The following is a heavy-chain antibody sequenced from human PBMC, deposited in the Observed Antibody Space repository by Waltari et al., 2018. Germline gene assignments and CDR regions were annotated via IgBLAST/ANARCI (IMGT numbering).Heavy chain of an antibody. V-gene: IGHV3-30*18. CDR1: GFTFSSCG. Sequence: QVQLVESGGGVVKTGWSLRLSCAASGFTFSSCGMHWVRQAPGKGLEWVAVISYDGSNKYYADSVKGRFTISRDNSKNTLYLQMNSLRAEDTAVYYCAKDSSSWSPGYFDYWGQGTLVTVSS. D-gene: IGHD6-13*01. CDR2: ISYDGSNK. J-gene: IGHJ4*02. CDR3: AKDSSSWSPGYFDY.